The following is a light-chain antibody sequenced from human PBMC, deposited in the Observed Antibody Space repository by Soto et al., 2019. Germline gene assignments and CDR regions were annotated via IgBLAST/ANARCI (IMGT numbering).Light chain of an antibody. CDR1: QSISSSY. CDR3: QQYGSAPAWT. J-gene: IGKJ1*01. Sequence: EIVMTQSPATLSVSPGERATLSCRASQSISSSYLAWYQQKPGQAPRLLIYGASKRATGIPDRFSGSGSGTDFTLTISRLESEDLAVYYCQQYGSAPAWTFGQGTKVEIK. V-gene: IGKV3-20*01. CDR2: GAS.